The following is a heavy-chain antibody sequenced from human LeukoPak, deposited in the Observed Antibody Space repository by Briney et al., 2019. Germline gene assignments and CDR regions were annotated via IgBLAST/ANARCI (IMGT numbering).Heavy chain of an antibody. V-gene: IGHV3-21*01. D-gene: IGHD3-10*01. Sequence: GGSLRLSCAASGFTFSSYSMNWVRQAPGKGLEWVSSISSSSSYIYYADSVKGRSTISRDNAKNSLYLQMNSLRAEDTAVYYCARVVSTWFGEMSYDAFDIWGQGTMVTVSS. J-gene: IGHJ3*02. CDR3: ARVVSTWFGEMSYDAFDI. CDR1: GFTFSSYS. CDR2: ISSSSSYI.